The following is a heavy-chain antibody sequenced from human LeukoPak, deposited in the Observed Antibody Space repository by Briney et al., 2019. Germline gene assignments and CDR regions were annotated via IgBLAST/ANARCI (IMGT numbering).Heavy chain of an antibody. D-gene: IGHD1-26*01. J-gene: IGHJ5*02. CDR3: ARDNSVGDNAWWLDP. Sequence: VASVKVSCKASGYTFTSYYMHWVRQAPGQGLEWMGLINPTGGSTGYAQKFQGRVTMTRDMSTSTDYMELSSLRSEDTAIYYCARDNSVGDNAWWLDPWGQGTLVTVSS. V-gene: IGHV1-46*01. CDR2: INPTGGST. CDR1: GYTFTSYY.